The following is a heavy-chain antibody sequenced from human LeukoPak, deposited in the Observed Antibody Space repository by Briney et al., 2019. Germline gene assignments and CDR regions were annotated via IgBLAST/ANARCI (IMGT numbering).Heavy chain of an antibody. J-gene: IGHJ4*02. D-gene: IGHD7-27*01. V-gene: IGHV4-61*02. Sequence: PSQTLSLTYTVSGGSISSGSYYWSWIRQPAGKGLEWIGRIYTSGSTNYNPSLKSRVTISVDTSKNQFSLKLSSVTAADTAVYYCAQLGKKDYWGQGTLVTVSS. CDR1: GGSISSGSYY. CDR3: AQLGKKDY. CDR2: IYTSGST.